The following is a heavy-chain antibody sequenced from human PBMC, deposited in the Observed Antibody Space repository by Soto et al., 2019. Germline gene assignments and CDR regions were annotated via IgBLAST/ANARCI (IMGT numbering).Heavy chain of an antibody. D-gene: IGHD3-16*02. V-gene: IGHV3-23*01. Sequence: GRSLKLSSAASEFTFSSYAMCCVLQSPGKGLEWVSSISGSGVSTYYADSVKRRLTISRDNSKNTLYLQMNSLRAEDTAVYYCAKGGGYYDYVWGSYRTNRQNSFDNLGHGTPVILSP. CDR3: AKGGGYYDYVWGSYRTNRQNSFDN. CDR1: EFTFSSYA. J-gene: IGHJ4*01. CDR2: ISGSGVST.